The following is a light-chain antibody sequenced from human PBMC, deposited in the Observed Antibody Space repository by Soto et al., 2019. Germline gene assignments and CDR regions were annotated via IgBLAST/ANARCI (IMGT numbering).Light chain of an antibody. CDR1: QSISTN. V-gene: IGKV3D-15*01. CDR2: GAS. Sequence: IVLTQSPATLSVSPGERATLSSRASQSISTNLAWYQQKPGQPPRLLIYGASTRATGIPDRFSGSASGTDFTLTINRLEPEDFAVYYCQLYGTSPPFGQGTRLEIK. J-gene: IGKJ5*01. CDR3: QLYGTSPP.